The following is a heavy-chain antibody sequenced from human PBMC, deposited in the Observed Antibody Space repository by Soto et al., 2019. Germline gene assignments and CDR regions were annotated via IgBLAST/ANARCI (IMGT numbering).Heavy chain of an antibody. V-gene: IGHV3-13*05. CDR3: ARTDRAFYGVDV. J-gene: IGHJ6*02. CDR2: ISAAGDP. CDR1: GFTFRNYD. Sequence: EVQLVESGGGLVQPGGSLRLSCEASGFTFRNYDMHWVRQGTGKGLEWVSGISAAGDPDYADSVEGRFTISSENAQNSFFLQMNSPAVGDTAVYYCARTDRAFYGVDVWGQGTTVIVSS.